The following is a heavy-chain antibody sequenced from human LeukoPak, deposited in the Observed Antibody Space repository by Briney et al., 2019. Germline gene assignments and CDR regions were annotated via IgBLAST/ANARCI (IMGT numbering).Heavy chain of an antibody. D-gene: IGHD3-9*01. Sequence: PGGSLRLSCAASGFTFSSYDMSWVRQAPGKGLEWVSAIGGSGDRTYYANAVKGRFTISRDNSKNTLYLQMNSLRADDTAVYYCAKSLTGYFRGFDSWGQGALVTVSS. V-gene: IGHV3-23*01. CDR2: IGGSGDRT. J-gene: IGHJ4*02. CDR3: AKSLTGYFRGFDS. CDR1: GFTFSSYD.